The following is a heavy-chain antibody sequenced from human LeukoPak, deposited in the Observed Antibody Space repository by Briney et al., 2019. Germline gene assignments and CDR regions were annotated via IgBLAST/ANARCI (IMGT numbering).Heavy chain of an antibody. J-gene: IGHJ4*02. D-gene: IGHD2-2*01. Sequence: GGSLRLSCAASGFTFSSYAMSWVRQAPGKGLEWVSAISGSGGSTYYADSVKGRFAISRDNSKNTLYLQMNSLKTEDTAVYYCTSHSVVVPAAMPSDYWGQGTLVTVSS. V-gene: IGHV3-23*01. CDR1: GFTFSSYA. CDR2: ISGSGGST. CDR3: TSHSVVVPAAMPSDY.